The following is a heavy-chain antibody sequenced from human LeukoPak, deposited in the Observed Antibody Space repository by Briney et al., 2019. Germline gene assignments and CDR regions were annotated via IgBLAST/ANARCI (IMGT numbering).Heavy chain of an antibody. D-gene: IGHD1-14*01. J-gene: IGHJ4*02. V-gene: IGHV3-7*01. CDR2: VKQDGTEK. CDR1: GFTFSSYE. CDR3: AKAGGNRWADY. Sequence: GGSLRLSCAASGFTFSSYEMNWVRQAPGKGLEWVANVKQDGTEKFYVDSVKGRFTISRDNGKNSLYLQMNSLRVEDTAIYYCAKAGGNRWADYWGQGTLVTVSS.